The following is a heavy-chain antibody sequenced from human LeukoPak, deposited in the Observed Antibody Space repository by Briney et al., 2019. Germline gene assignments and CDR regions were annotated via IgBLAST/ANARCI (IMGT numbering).Heavy chain of an antibody. CDR3: AKPRQQLVRYGLDV. V-gene: IGHV3-23*01. D-gene: IGHD6-6*01. J-gene: IGHJ6*02. Sequence: GGSLRLSCAASGFTFSSSAMSWVRQVPGKGLEWVSAISASGGSTYYADSVKGRFTIPRDNSKSTLYLQMNSLRSEDTAVYYCAKPRQQLVRYGLDVWGQGTTVIVSS. CDR2: ISASGGST. CDR1: GFTFSSSA.